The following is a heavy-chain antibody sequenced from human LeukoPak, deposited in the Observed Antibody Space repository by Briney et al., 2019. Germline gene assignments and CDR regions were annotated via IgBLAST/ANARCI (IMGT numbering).Heavy chain of an antibody. CDR2: ISSSGSTI. CDR1: GFTFSSYE. Sequence: PGGSLRLSCAASGFTFSSYEMNWVRQAPGKGLEWVSYISSSGSTIYYADSVKGRFTISRDNAKNSLYLQMNSLRAEDTAVFYCARVGDNDAFDIWGQGTVVTVSS. D-gene: IGHD4-17*01. CDR3: ARVGDNDAFDI. V-gene: IGHV3-48*03. J-gene: IGHJ3*02.